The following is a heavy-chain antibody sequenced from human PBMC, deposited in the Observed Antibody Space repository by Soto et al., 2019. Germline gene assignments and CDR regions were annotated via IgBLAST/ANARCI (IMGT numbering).Heavy chain of an antibody. J-gene: IGHJ5*02. V-gene: IGHV4-31*03. CDR1: GGSIISGGYY. D-gene: IGHD3-10*01. CDR2: IYYSGST. Sequence: SETLSLTCTVSGGSIISGGYYWSLIRQHPGKGLEWIGYIYYSGSTYYNPSLKSRVTISVDTSKNQFSLKLSSVTAADTAVYYCARSSRYFFISGNGIWFRPRGQGTLVTVSS. CDR3: ARSSRYFFISGNGIWFRP.